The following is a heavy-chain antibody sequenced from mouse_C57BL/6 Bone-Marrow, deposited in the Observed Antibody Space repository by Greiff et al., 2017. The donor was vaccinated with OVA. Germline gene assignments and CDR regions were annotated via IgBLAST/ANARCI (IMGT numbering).Heavy chain of an antibody. CDR2: IHPNSGST. V-gene: IGHV1-64*01. CDR1: GYTFTSYW. J-gene: IGHJ1*03. Sequence: QVQLQQPGAELVKPGASVKLSCKASGYTFTSYWMHWVKQRPGQGLEWIGMIHPNSGSTNYNEKFKSKATLTVDKSSSTAYMQLSSLTSEDSAVCYCARGNWAYWYFDVWGTGTTVTVSS. D-gene: IGHD4-1*01. CDR3: ARGNWAYWYFDV.